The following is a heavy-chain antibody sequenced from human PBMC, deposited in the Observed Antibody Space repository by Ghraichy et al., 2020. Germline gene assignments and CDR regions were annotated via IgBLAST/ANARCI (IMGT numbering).Heavy chain of an antibody. Sequence: SETLSLTCAVYGGSFSGYYWSWIRQPPGKGLEWIGEINHSGSTNYNPSLKSRVTISVDTSKNQFSLKLSSVTAADTAVYYCARVSTIFSPTGMDVWGQGTTVTGSS. V-gene: IGHV4-34*01. CDR3: ARVSTIFSPTGMDV. CDR1: GGSFSGYY. J-gene: IGHJ6*02. CDR2: INHSGST. D-gene: IGHD3-9*01.